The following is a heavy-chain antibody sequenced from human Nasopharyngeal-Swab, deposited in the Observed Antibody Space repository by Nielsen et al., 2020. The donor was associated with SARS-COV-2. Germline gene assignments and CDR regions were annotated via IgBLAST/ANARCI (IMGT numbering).Heavy chain of an antibody. Sequence: LSLTCAASGLTFSSYDMHWVRQPPGKGLEWVSTIDTAGDTYYPGSVKGRFTISREKAKNSLYLQMNGLRVGDTAVYYCAGGQPGTTGTTYGMDVWGQGTTVTVSS. CDR3: AGGQPGTTGTTYGMDV. V-gene: IGHV3-13*01. CDR2: IDTAGDT. CDR1: GLTFSSYD. J-gene: IGHJ6*02. D-gene: IGHD1-1*01.